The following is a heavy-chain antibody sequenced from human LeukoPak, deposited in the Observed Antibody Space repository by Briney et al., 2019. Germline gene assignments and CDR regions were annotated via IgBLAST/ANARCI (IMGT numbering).Heavy chain of an antibody. V-gene: IGHV3-7*03. D-gene: IGHD3-10*01. CDR3: ARDLDFGSGRSLGAFDI. J-gene: IGHJ3*02. CDR1: GFRLSDYW. Sequence: GGSLRLSCAASGFRLSDYWMSWVRQAPGKGLEWVASIKEDGNEKYYVDSVRGRFTISRDNAKNSLYLQMNSLRAEDTAVYYCARDLDFGSGRSLGAFDIWGQGTMVSVSS. CDR2: IKEDGNEK.